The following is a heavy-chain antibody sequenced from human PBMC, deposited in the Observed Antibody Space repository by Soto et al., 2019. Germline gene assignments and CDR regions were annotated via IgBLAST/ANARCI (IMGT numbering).Heavy chain of an antibody. CDR3: ARQRNYDILTDHPDY. CDR1: GFNFPTFW. Sequence: GESLKISCKHSGFNFPTFWIAWVRQMPGKGLEWMGTIYPDDSDTRYSPSFQGQVTISADKSIQTAYLQWGSLKASDTAMYYCARQRNYDILTDHPDYWGQGILVTVSS. J-gene: IGHJ4*02. V-gene: IGHV5-51*01. CDR2: IYPDDSDT. D-gene: IGHD3-9*01.